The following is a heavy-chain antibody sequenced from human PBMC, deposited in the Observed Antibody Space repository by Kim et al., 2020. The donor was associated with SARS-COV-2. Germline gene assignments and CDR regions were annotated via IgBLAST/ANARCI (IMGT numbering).Heavy chain of an antibody. CDR3: ARHVGSGWPPGRFDP. D-gene: IGHD6-19*01. V-gene: IGHV4-59*08. CDR1: GGSLSYYY. CDR2: ISYRGST. J-gene: IGHJ5*02. Sequence: SETLSLTCTVSGGSLSYYYWSWIRQPPGKRLEWIAFISYRGSTTYNPSLKSRVTMSIDTSKSQFSLRLTSVTAAATAVYYCARHVGSGWPPGRFDPWGQGILVTVSS.